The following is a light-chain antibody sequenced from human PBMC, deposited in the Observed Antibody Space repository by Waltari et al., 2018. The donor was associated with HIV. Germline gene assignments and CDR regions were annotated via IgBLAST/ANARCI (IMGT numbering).Light chain of an antibody. CDR2: KES. CDR1: QSVSYW. J-gene: IGKJ2*01. CDR3: QQYNRYPYT. V-gene: IGKV1-5*03. Sequence: DIQMTQSHSPLSASLRDRVTITCRASQSVSYWLAWYQQKPGKAPKLLSSKESSLKSGVPSSVSGSGSGTEFTLNISSLQPDDFATYYCQQYNRYPYTFGQGTKLAIK.